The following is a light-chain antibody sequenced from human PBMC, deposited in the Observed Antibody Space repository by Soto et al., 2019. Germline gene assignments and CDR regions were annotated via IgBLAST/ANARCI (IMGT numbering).Light chain of an antibody. CDR3: FSAADTNRVI. CDR2: KDR. Sequence: SYEPTQPASVPVSPGQTARITCSGEGLAKKYARWFQQKAGQAPILLLYKDRERPPGIPERFSGSSSGTTVTLTISGAQVEDEPDYYCFSAADTNRVIFGGGTTLPVL. CDR1: GLAKKY. J-gene: IGLJ2*01. V-gene: IGLV3-27*01.